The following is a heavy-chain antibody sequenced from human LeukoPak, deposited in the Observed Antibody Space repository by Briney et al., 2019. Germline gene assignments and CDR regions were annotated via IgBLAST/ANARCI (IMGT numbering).Heavy chain of an antibody. V-gene: IGHV5-51*01. J-gene: IGHJ5*02. D-gene: IGHD2/OR15-2a*01. CDR1: GYSITSYW. Sequence: GESLKISSEAAGYSITSYWIGWVRQIPGKGLEWMGIIYPGDSDTRYSPSFQGQVTILANKSNRISHLQWTSLEASDTAMYYCARQNSKWFDLWGQGTLVTVSS. CDR3: ARQNSKWFDL. CDR2: IYPGDSDT.